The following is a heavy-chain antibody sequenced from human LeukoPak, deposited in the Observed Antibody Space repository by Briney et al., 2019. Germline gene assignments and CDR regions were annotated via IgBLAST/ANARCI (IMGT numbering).Heavy chain of an antibody. J-gene: IGHJ4*02. Sequence: GGSLRLSCAASGFTFSSYGMHWVRQAPGKGLEWVAVIWYDGSNKYYADSVKGRFTISRDNSKNTLYMQMNSLRAEDTAVYYCARGYIQLSNWGQGTLVTVSS. V-gene: IGHV3-33*01. D-gene: IGHD5-18*01. CDR2: IWYDGSNK. CDR1: GFTFSSYG. CDR3: ARGYIQLSN.